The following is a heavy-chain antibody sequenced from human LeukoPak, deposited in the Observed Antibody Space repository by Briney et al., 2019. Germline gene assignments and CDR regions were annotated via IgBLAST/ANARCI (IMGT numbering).Heavy chain of an antibody. V-gene: IGHV1-69*05. D-gene: IGHD1-26*01. Sequence: GASVKVSCKASGGTFRSYVISWVRQAPGQGLEWMGGIIPIFGTANYAQKFQGRITMTRDASTSTVYMELRSLRSEDTAVYYCARDRWELPYYFDYWGQGTLVTVSS. CDR1: GGTFRSYV. J-gene: IGHJ4*02. CDR2: IIPIFGTA. CDR3: ARDRWELPYYFDY.